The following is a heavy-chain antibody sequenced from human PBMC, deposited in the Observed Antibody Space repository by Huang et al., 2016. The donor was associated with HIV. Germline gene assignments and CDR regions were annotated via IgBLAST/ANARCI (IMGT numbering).Heavy chain of an antibody. Sequence: QLQLQESGPGLVKPSEPLSLTCTVSGGSISSSSYYWGGIRPPPGKGLEGIGSIYYSGNTYYNPSLKSGVTISVDTSENQFSLKLSSVTDTDTAVYYWASLSSGYFYYFDYWGQGALVTVSS. D-gene: IGHD3-22*01. J-gene: IGHJ4*02. CDR3: ASLSSGYFYYFDY. CDR1: GGSISSSSYY. CDR2: IYYSGNT. V-gene: IGHV4-39*01.